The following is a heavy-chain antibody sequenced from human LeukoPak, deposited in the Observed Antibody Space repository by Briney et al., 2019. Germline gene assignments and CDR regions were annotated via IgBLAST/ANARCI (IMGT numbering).Heavy chain of an antibody. CDR1: GGSISSSSYY. V-gene: IGHV4-39*01. Sequence: SETLSLTCTVSGGSISSSSYYWGWIRQPPGKGLEWIGSIYYSGSTYYSPSLKSRVTISVDTSKNQFSLKLSSVTAADTAVYYCARQETTVVTNWFDPWGQGTLVTVSS. D-gene: IGHD4-23*01. CDR3: ARQETTVVTNWFDP. CDR2: IYYSGST. J-gene: IGHJ5*02.